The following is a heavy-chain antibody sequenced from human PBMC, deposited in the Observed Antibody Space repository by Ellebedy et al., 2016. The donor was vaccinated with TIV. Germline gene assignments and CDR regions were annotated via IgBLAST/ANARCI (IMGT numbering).Heavy chain of an antibody. D-gene: IGHD3-3*01. CDR3: ASPIFVDV. J-gene: IGHJ6*02. CDR1: GFTFSSYG. CDR2: IRYDGSNK. Sequence: GESLKISCAASGFTFSSYGMHWVRQAPGKGLEWVAFIRYDGSNKYYADSVKGRFTISRDNSKNTLYLQMNSLRAEDTAVYYCASPIFVDVWGQGTTVTVSS. V-gene: IGHV3-30*02.